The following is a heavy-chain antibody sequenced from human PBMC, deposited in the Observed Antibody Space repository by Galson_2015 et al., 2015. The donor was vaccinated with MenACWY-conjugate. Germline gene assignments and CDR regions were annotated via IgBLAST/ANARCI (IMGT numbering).Heavy chain of an antibody. J-gene: IGHJ2*01. Sequence: SLRLSCAASEFTFNSHWMSWVRQAPGKGLEWVAVVGDDGSAKVYADSVKGRFTVSRDNSKNTLYLQMNYLRPEDTAVYYCAREAQHSNWNLDLWGRGTLVTVSS. CDR1: EFTFNSHW. D-gene: IGHD2-15*01. CDR2: VGDDGSAK. V-gene: IGHV3-30*03. CDR3: AREAQHSNWNLDL.